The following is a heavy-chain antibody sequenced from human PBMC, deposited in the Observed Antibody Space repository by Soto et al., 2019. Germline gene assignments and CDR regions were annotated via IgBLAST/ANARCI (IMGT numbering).Heavy chain of an antibody. D-gene: IGHD1-1*01. V-gene: IGHV3-9*01. CDR2: ISWNSGSI. Sequence: GGSLRLSCAPSGFTFDDYAMHWVRQAPGKGLEWVSGISWNSGSIGYADPVKGRFTISRDNAKNSLYLQMNSLRAEDTALYYCAKDSVGTTGTELGAFDIWGQGTMVTVSS. CDR3: AKDSVGTTGTELGAFDI. J-gene: IGHJ3*02. CDR1: GFTFDDYA.